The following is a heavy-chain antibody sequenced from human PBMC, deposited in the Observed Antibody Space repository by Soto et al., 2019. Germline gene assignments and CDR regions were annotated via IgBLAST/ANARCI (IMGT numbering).Heavy chain of an antibody. CDR1: GYTFTSYD. Sequence: QVQLVQSGAEVKKPGASVKVSCKASGYTFTSYDINWVRQATGQGLEWMGWMNPNSGNTGYAQKFPGGVTMIRNTSISTAYMELSSIRYEEAAVYYCARGLNYRIYYYYYCMDVWGQGTTVTVSS. CDR2: MNPNSGNT. V-gene: IGHV1-8*01. CDR3: ARGLNYRIYYYYYCMDV. D-gene: IGHD4-4*01. J-gene: IGHJ6*02.